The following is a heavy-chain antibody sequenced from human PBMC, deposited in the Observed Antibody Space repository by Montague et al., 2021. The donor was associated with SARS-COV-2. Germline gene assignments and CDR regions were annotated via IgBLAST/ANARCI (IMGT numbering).Heavy chain of an antibody. J-gene: IGHJ5*02. CDR3: ARDSVSEDGTFFRSYFDP. CDR2: IIYNGNT. D-gene: IGHD1-1*01. V-gene: IGHV4-59*02. CDR1: GGTVRDYY. Sequence: SETLSLTCTVSGGTVRDYYWNWIRQPPGKGLEWIGYIIYNGNTKYNPSLESRVTLSVDTPRNQFFLSLRSVTASDTATYFCARDSVSEDGTFFRSYFDPWGQGAQVIVSS.